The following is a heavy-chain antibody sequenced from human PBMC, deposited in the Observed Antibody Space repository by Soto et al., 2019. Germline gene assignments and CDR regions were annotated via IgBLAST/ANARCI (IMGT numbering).Heavy chain of an antibody. CDR2: IKSKTNGGTT. Sequence: EVQLVESGGSLVEPGGSLRLSCAASGFTFNNAWMNWVRQAPGKGLEWVARIKSKTNGGTTNYAALVKGRFTISRDDSKNTLHLQMNSLKIEDTAMYFCTRDDTFDYWGQGTLVTVSS. CDR1: GFTFNNAW. V-gene: IGHV3-15*07. J-gene: IGHJ4*02. CDR3: TRDDTFDY.